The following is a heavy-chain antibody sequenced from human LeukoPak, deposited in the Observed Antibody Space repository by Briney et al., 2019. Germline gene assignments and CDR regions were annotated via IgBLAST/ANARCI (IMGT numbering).Heavy chain of an antibody. CDR1: GFTFSSYW. V-gene: IGHV3-74*01. D-gene: IGHD6-13*01. CDR2: INSDGSST. J-gene: IGHJ4*02. Sequence: GGSLRLSCAASGFTFSSYWMHWVRQAPGKGLLWFSLINSDGSSTSYADSVKGRFTISRDNAKNTLYLQMNSLRAEDTAVYYCARRIAAAAAPYYFDYWGQGTLVTVSS. CDR3: ARRIAAAAAPYYFDY.